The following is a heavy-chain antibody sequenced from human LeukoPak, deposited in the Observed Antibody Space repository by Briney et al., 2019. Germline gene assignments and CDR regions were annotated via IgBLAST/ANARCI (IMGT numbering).Heavy chain of an antibody. D-gene: IGHD6-13*01. CDR1: GFTFNDYA. V-gene: IGHV3-9*01. J-gene: IGHJ3*02. CDR3: ARGIAAAYDDFYI. CDR2: ISCNNGSI. Sequence: PGRSLRLSCAASGFTFNDYAMRWVRQAPGKGLEWVSGISCNNGSIGYADSVKGRFTISRDNATNSLYLQMNSLRAEDTALYYCARGIAAAYDDFYIWGQGKMVTVSS.